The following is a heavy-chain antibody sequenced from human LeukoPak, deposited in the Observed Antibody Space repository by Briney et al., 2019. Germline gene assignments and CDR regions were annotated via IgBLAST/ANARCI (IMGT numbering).Heavy chain of an antibody. V-gene: IGHV3-53*01. J-gene: IGHJ2*01. CDR1: GFSVSTKY. CDR2: LYSGSDT. D-gene: IGHD3-3*02. Sequence: GGSLTLSCAASGFSVSTKYMSWVRQAPRKWLEWVSILYSGSDTYYADSVEGRFIISRDSSKNTLFLQMNDLRVEDTAVYYCARVGDHFHWYLDLWGRGTLVTISS. CDR3: ARVGDHFHWYLDL.